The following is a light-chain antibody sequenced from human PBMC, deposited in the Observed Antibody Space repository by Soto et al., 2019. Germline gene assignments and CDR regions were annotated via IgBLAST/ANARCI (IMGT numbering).Light chain of an antibody. CDR3: SSYTSSSTPFYV. Sequence: QSVLTQAASGSGSPGQSITISCTGTSSDVGGYNYVSWYQQHPGKAPKLMIYDVSNRPSGVSNRFSGSKSGNTASLTISGLQAEDEADYYCSSYTSSSTPFYVFGTGTKVTVL. V-gene: IGLV2-14*01. J-gene: IGLJ1*01. CDR2: DVS. CDR1: SSDVGGYNY.